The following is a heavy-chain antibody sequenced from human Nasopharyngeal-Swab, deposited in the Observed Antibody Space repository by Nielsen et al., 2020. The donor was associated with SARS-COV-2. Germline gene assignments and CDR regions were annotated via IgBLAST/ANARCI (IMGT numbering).Heavy chain of an antibody. V-gene: IGHV4-39*07. CDR2: IYYSGST. J-gene: IGHJ2*01. Sequence: SETLSLTCTVSGGSISSGGYYWGWIRQPPGKGLEWIGSIYYSGSTYYNPSLKSRVTISVDTSKNQFSLKLSSVTAADTAVYYCARSPSPHITMIVVVTHWYFDLWGRGTLVTVSS. CDR1: GGSISSGGYY. D-gene: IGHD3-22*01. CDR3: ARSPSPHITMIVVVTHWYFDL.